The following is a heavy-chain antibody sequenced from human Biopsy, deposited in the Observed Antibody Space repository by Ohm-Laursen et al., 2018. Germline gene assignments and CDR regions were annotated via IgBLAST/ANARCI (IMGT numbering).Heavy chain of an antibody. CDR3: ALQSVAQMKNFDY. V-gene: IGHV1-2*02. D-gene: IGHD6-19*01. CDR2: ISPKSGGT. CDR1: GFSFTGYY. J-gene: IGHJ4*02. Sequence: SVKVSCKASGFSFTGYYIHWVRQAPGQGLEWMGWISPKSGGTNYAQKFQGNITMTKNTSMSTAYMEMSRLRSGDTAVYYCALQSVAQMKNFDYWGQGTLVTVSS.